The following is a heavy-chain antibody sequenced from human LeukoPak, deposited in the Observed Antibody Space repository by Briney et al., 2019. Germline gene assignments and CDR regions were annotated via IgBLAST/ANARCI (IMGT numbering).Heavy chain of an antibody. CDR1: GGSFSGYY. CDR2: INHSGST. J-gene: IGHJ4*02. V-gene: IGHV4-34*01. CDR3: ARGGSRFMVRGVTIDY. D-gene: IGHD3-10*01. Sequence: PSGTLSLTCAVYGGSFSGYYWSWIRQPPGKGLEWIGEINHSGSTNYNPSLKSRVTISVDTSKNQFSLKLSSVTAADTAVYYCARGGSRFMVRGVTIDYWGQGTLVTVPS.